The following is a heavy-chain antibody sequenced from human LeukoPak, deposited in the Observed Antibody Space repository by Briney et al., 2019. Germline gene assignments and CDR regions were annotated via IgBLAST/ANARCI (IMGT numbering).Heavy chain of an antibody. CDR3: ARRHNIVVVVAAHSRYNWFDP. Sequence: PSETLSLTCAVSGGSVSSGGYSWSWIRQPPGKGLEWIGEINHSGSTNYNPSLKSRVTISVDTSKNQFSLKLSSVTAADTAVYYCARRHNIVVVVAAHSRYNWFDPWGQGTLVTVSS. CDR1: GGSVSSGGYS. CDR2: INHSGST. D-gene: IGHD2-15*01. J-gene: IGHJ5*02. V-gene: IGHV4-30-2*01.